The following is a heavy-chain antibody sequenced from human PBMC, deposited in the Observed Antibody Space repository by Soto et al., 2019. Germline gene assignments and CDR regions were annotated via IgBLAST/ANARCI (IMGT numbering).Heavy chain of an antibody. J-gene: IGHJ5*02. D-gene: IGHD3-3*01. V-gene: IGHV4-59*01. CDR2: IYYSGST. Sequence: PSETLSLTCTVSGGSISSYYGSWIRQPPGKGLEWIGYIYYSGSTNYNPSLKSRVTISVDTSKNQFSLKLSSVTAADTAVYYCASEGYGSGFDPWGQGTLVTVSS. CDR3: ASEGYGSGFDP. CDR1: GGSISSYY.